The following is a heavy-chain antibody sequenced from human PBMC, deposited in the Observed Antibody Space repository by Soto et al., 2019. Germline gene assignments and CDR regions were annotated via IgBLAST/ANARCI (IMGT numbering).Heavy chain of an antibody. CDR2: ISGSGGST. J-gene: IGHJ6*03. V-gene: IGHV3-23*01. D-gene: IGHD5-12*01. CDR1: GFTFSIYA. Sequence: PGGSLRLSCAASGFTFSIYAMSWVGQAPGKGLEWVSAISGSGGSTYYADSVKGRFTISRDNSKNTLYLQMNSLRAEDTAVYYCARVHVMSGYDVEDYYYYMDVWGKGTTVTVSS. CDR3: ARVHVMSGYDVEDYYYYMDV.